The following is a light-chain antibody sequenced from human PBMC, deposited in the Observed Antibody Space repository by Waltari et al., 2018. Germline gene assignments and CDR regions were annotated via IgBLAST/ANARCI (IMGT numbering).Light chain of an antibody. V-gene: IGLV3-19*01. CDR1: SLRSYY. CDR3: NSRDSSGNHHVV. CDR2: GKN. J-gene: IGLJ2*01. Sequence: SSELTQDPAVSVALGQTVRITCQGDSLRSYYASWYQQKPGTAPVLVIYGKNNRPSGIPDRFSGSSSGNTASLTITGAQAEDEADYYCNSRDSSGNHHVVFGGGTKLTVL.